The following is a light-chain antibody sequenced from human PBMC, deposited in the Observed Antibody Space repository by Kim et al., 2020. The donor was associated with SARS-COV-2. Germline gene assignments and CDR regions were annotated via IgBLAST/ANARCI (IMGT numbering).Light chain of an antibody. CDR3: QAWDSSTHNYV. V-gene: IGLV3-1*01. CDR2: PDN. Sequence: SYELTQPPSVSVSPGQTASITCSGYKLGDKYVSWYQQKPGQSPVVVIYPDNQRPSGIPERFSGSNSGNTAPLTISGTQAMDEADYYCQAWDSSTHNYVFG. J-gene: IGLJ1*01. CDR1: KLGDKY.